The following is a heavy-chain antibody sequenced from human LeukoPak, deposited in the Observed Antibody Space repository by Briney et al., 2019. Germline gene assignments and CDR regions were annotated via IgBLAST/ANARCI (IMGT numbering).Heavy chain of an antibody. Sequence: GGSLRLSCVGSGFAFHNYAMHWVRRPPGKGLEWVSAINWNSDTKAYADSVKGRFTISRDRARNSLYLQMDSLRPEDTAVYYCARDSGSASWAYSWGQGTLVTVSS. V-gene: IGHV3-9*01. J-gene: IGHJ4*02. CDR3: ARDSGSASWAYS. CDR1: GFAFHNYA. CDR2: INWNSDTK. D-gene: IGHD2-15*01.